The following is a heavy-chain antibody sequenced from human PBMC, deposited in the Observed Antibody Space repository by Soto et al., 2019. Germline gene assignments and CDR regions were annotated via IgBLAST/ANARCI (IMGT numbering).Heavy chain of an antibody. Sequence: RFSCAASGFTFSSYAMHWVRQAPGKGLEWVAVISYDGSNKYYADSVKGRFTISRDNSKNTLYLQMNSLRAEDTAVYYCARDPDSGYDLAFDIWGQGTMVTVSS. J-gene: IGHJ3*02. CDR3: ARDPDSGYDLAFDI. CDR1: GFTFSSYA. D-gene: IGHD5-12*01. V-gene: IGHV3-30-3*01. CDR2: ISYDGSNK.